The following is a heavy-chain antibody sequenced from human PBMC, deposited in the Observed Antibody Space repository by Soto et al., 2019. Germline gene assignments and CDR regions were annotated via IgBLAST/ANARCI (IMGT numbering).Heavy chain of an antibody. CDR1: GYSLTSYW. V-gene: IGHV5-51*03. D-gene: IGHD4-17*01. Sequence: VQLVQSGAAVKKPGESLKISCKGSGYSLTSYWIGWVRQMPGKGLEWMGISYPGDSDTRYRASFQGQVTISADKSISTASLQWSSLKASDTAMYYCARPTARGDYHYWGQGTLVTVSS. CDR2: SYPGDSDT. J-gene: IGHJ4*02. CDR3: ARPTARGDYHY.